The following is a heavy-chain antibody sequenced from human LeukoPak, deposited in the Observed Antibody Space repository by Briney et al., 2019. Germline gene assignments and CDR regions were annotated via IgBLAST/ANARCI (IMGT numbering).Heavy chain of an antibody. V-gene: IGHV3-21*01. Sequence: GGSLRLSCAASEFTFSNYWMSWVRQAPGKGLERVSFMSSNSTYIYYADSVKGRLTISRDNVKKSLYLQMDSLRAEDTAVYYCARVSSSYDMDVWGQGTTVTVSS. CDR1: EFTFSNYW. CDR2: MSSNSTYI. D-gene: IGHD3-22*01. CDR3: ARVSSSYDMDV. J-gene: IGHJ6*02.